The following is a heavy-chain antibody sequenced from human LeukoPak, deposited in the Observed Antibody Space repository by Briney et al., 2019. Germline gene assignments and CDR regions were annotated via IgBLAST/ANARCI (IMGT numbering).Heavy chain of an antibody. CDR2: ISYDGSNK. Sequence: GGSLRLSCGTPGLTFSTHAMHWVRQAPGKGLEWVAVISYDGSNKYYADSVKGRFTISRDNSKNTLYLQMNSLRAEDTAVYYCARDFSGSYYGTTDYGMDVWGQGTTVTVSS. CDR1: GLTFSTHA. J-gene: IGHJ6*02. D-gene: IGHD1-26*01. V-gene: IGHV3-30-3*01. CDR3: ARDFSGSYYGTTDYGMDV.